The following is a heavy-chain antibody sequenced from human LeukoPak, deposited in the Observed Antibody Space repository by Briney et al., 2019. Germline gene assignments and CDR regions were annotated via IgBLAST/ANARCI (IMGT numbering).Heavy chain of an antibody. CDR2: ISSSSSTI. CDR3: AREAPGGDIVVVVAVDVDAFDI. J-gene: IGHJ3*02. CDR1: GFTFSSYS. D-gene: IGHD2-15*01. V-gene: IGHV3-48*01. Sequence: GGSLRLSCAASGFTFSSYSMNWVRQAPGKGLEWVSYISSSSSTIYYADSVKGRFTISRDNAKNSLYLQMNGLRAEDTAVYYCAREAPGGDIVVVVAVDVDAFDIWGQGTMVTVSS.